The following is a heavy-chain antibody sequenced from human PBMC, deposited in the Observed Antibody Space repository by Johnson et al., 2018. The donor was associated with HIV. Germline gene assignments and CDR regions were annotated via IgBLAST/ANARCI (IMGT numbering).Heavy chain of an antibody. CDR2: IYSGGST. V-gene: IGHV3-66*02. CDR3: ARDQNIVLMVYAAPGAFDI. J-gene: IGHJ3*02. CDR1: GFTVRTNY. Sequence: VQLVESGGGLVQPGGSLRLACATSGFTVRTNYMSWVRQAPGKGLEWVSVIYSGGSTYYADSVKGRFTISRDNSKNTLYLQMNSLRAEDTAVYYCARDQNIVLMVYAAPGAFDIWGQGTMVTVSS. D-gene: IGHD2-8*01.